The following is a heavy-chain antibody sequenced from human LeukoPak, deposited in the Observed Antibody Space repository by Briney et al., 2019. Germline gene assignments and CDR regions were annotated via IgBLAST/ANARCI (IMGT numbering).Heavy chain of an antibody. CDR1: GVSISSYY. Sequence: SETLSLTCTVSGVSISSYYWGWIRQPAGKGLEWIGRVDTTGITNYNSSLKSRLTMSVDMSANHFSLRLSSVTAADTAVYYCARDHKEYDFWSGSHLGYFDFWGQGALVTVSS. CDR2: VDTTGIT. CDR3: ARDHKEYDFWSGSHLGYFDF. D-gene: IGHD3-3*01. V-gene: IGHV4-4*07. J-gene: IGHJ4*02.